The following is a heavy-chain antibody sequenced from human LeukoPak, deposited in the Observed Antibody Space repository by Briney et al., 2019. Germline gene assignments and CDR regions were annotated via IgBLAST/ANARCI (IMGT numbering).Heavy chain of an antibody. D-gene: IGHD1-14*01. J-gene: IGHJ5*02. V-gene: IGHV3-74*01. CDR3: ARGHDFPDPWFDP. CDR2: INSDGSST. Sequence: GVLRLSCAASGFTFSSYWMHWVRQAPGKGLVWVSRINSDGSSTSYADSVKGRFTISRDNAKNTLYLQMNSLRAEDTAVYYCARGHDFPDPWFDPWGQGTLVTVSS. CDR1: GFTFSSYW.